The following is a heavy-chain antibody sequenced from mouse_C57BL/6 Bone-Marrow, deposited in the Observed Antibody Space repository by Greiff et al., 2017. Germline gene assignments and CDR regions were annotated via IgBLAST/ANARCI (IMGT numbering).Heavy chain of an antibody. D-gene: IGHD3-2*02. V-gene: IGHV1-63*01. J-gene: IGHJ3*01. CDR2: IYPGGGYT. Sequence: QVQLQQSGAELVRPGTSVKMSCKASGYTFTNYWIGWAKQRPGHGLEWIGDIYPGGGYTNYNEKFKGKATLTADKSSSTAYMQFSSLTSEDSAIYYCARSGAWAGFAYWGQGTLVTVSA. CDR1: GYTFTNYW. CDR3: ARSGAWAGFAY.